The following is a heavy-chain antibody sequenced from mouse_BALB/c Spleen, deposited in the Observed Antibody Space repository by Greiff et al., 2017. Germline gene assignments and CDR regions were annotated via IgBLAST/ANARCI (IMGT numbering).Heavy chain of an antibody. CDR3: TRSGGNYSFDD. J-gene: IGHJ2*01. D-gene: IGHD2-1*01. CDR1: GYTFTSYW. V-gene: IGHV1S127*01. CDR2: IDPSDSYT. Sequence: QVQLQQPGAELVKPGASVKMSCKASGYTFTSYWMHWVKQRPGQGLEWIGVIDPSDSYTSYNQKFKGKATLTVDTSSSTAYMQLSSLTSEDSAVYYCTRSGGNYSFDDWGQGTTLTVSS.